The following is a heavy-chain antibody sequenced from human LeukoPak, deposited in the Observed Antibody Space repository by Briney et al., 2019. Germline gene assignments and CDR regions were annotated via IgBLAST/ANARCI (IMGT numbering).Heavy chain of an antibody. D-gene: IGHD3-10*01. CDR2: IGGSSSLI. CDR1: GFTFSTYT. J-gene: IGHJ3*02. Sequence: LTGGSLRLSCAASGFTFSTYTMNWVRQAPGKGLEWVSYIGGSSSLIYYADSVKGRFTISRDNAKKSLYLQMDSLRAEDTAVYYCATGGGDDDAFDIWGQGTMVTVSS. CDR3: ATGGGDDDAFDI. V-gene: IGHV3-48*01.